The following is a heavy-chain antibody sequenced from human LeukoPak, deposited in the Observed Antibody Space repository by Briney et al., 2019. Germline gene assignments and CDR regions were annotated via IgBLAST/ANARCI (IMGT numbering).Heavy chain of an antibody. CDR3: ARDDYGDYTFDY. D-gene: IGHD4-17*01. V-gene: IGHV3-53*01. Sequence: GGSLRLSCAASGFTVSSNYMSWVRQAPGKGLEWVSVIYSGGSTYYADSVKGRFTISRDNAKNSLYLQMNSLRAEDTAVYYCARDDYGDYTFDYWGQGTLVTVSS. CDR2: IYSGGST. J-gene: IGHJ4*02. CDR1: GFTVSSNY.